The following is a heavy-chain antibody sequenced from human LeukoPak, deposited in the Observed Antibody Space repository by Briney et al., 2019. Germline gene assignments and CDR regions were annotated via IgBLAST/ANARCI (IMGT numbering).Heavy chain of an antibody. V-gene: IGHV3-23*01. D-gene: IGHD3-16*02. CDR1: GFIFSNYA. J-gene: IGHJ4*02. CDR3: AKDAFGTFGGVIHHFDY. Sequence: PGRSLRLSCAASGFIFSNYAMTWVRQAPGKGLEWVSTISGSDGNTYYADSVKGRFTISRDNSKNTLYLQMNSLRAEDTAVYYCAKDAFGTFGGVIHHFDYWGQGTLVTVSS. CDR2: ISGSDGNT.